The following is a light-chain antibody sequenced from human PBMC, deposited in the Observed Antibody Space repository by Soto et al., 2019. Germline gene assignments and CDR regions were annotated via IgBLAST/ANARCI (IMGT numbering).Light chain of an antibody. CDR2: GAS. V-gene: IGKV3-15*01. CDR3: QQYNNWPPLT. CDR1: QSVSSN. Sequence: EIVMTQSPASLSVXPXXXXXLXXRASQSVSSNLAWYQQKPGQAPRLLIYGASTRATGIPARFSGSGSGTEFTLTISSLQSEDFAVYYCQQYNNWPPLTFGGGTKVDNK. J-gene: IGKJ4*01.